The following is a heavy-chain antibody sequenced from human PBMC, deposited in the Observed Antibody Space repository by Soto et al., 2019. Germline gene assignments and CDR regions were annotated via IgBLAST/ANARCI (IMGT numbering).Heavy chain of an antibody. CDR1: GGSISSSNW. Sequence: QVQLQESGPGLVKPSGTLSLTCAVSGGSISSSNWWSWVRQPPGKGLEWIGEIYHSGSTNYNPSLNIRVTISVDKSKNQFSLKLSSVTAADTAVYYCARHYGDYVSGDYYFDYWGQGTLVTVSS. D-gene: IGHD4-17*01. CDR3: ARHYGDYVSGDYYFDY. V-gene: IGHV4-4*02. J-gene: IGHJ4*02. CDR2: IYHSGST.